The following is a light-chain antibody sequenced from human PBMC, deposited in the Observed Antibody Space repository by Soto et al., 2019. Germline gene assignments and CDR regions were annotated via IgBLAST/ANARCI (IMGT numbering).Light chain of an antibody. J-gene: IGKJ4*01. V-gene: IGKV1-27*01. CDR3: QKYNSAPPLT. CDR1: QGISNY. Sequence: DIQMTQSPSSLSASVGDRVTITCRASQGISNYLAWYQQKPGKVPKLLSYAASTLQSGVPSRFSGSGSGSDFTLTISSLQPVDVATYYCQKYNSAPPLTFGGGTKVEIK. CDR2: AAS.